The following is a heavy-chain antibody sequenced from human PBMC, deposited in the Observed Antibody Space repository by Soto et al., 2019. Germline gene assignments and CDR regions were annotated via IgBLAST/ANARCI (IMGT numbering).Heavy chain of an antibody. Sequence: EVQLLESGGGLLQPGGSLRLSCAASGFTFSSYAMSWVRQAPGKGLEWVSTISGSGGSTYYAAPLKGRFTISRDNSKNTVFLQMSSQRAEDPAVYYCAKESVSGWYYFDYWGPGTLVTVSS. D-gene: IGHD6-19*01. CDR3: AKESVSGWYYFDY. CDR2: ISGSGGST. CDR1: GFTFSSYA. J-gene: IGHJ4*02. V-gene: IGHV3-23*01.